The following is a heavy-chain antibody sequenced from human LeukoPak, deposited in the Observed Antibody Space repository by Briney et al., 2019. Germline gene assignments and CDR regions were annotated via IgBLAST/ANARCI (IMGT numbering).Heavy chain of an antibody. CDR3: ARESGFYASGSRF. V-gene: IGHV1-24*01. Sequence: ASVKVSCKVSGYTLTELSMHWVRQAPGKGLEWMGGFDPEDGETIYAQKFQGRVTMTRSTSKNTAYMELSSLTSDDTAVYYCARESGFYASGSRFWGQGTLVIVSS. D-gene: IGHD3-10*01. CDR1: GYTLTELS. J-gene: IGHJ4*02. CDR2: FDPEDGET.